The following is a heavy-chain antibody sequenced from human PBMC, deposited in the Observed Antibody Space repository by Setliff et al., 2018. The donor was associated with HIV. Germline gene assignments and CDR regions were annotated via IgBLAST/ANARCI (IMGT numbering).Heavy chain of an antibody. Sequence: GGSLRLSCVASGFTFDDYAMHWVRQAPGKGPEWVSGINWNSGTIVYADSVKGRFTISRDNAKNSVYLQMNSLSAEDTGIYYCARLAYCTGGTCYPYYHGMDVWGQGTTVTVSS. CDR1: GFTFDDYA. J-gene: IGHJ6*02. CDR3: ARLAYCTGGTCYPYYHGMDV. D-gene: IGHD2-8*02. V-gene: IGHV3-9*01. CDR2: INWNSGTI.